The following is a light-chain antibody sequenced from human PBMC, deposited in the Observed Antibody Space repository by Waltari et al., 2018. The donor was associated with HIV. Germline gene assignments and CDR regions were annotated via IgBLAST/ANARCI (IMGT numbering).Light chain of an antibody. V-gene: IGLV2-8*01. J-gene: IGLJ2*01. CDR3: SFYGGSNILV. CDR2: EVS. Sequence: QSALTQPPSASGSPGQSVTIPCPGASSHLGVYNSVSWDQQRPGKAPKVIISEVSKRSSGVPNRFSGSTSGNTASLTVSGLQADDEAEYFCSFYGGSNILVFGGGTKLTVL. CDR1: SSHLGVYNS.